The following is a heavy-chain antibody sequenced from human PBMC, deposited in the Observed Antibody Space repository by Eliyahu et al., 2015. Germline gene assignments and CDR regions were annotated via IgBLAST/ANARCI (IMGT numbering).Heavy chain of an antibody. Sequence: EVQLVESGGGLVQPGRSLRLSCXASGFTFXXXAXXWXRQAPGKGLEWVSGISWNSGSIGYADSVKGRFTISRDNAKNSLYLQMNSLRAEDTALYYCAKDMTQGPAPRQQWLVQGFDYWGQGTLVTVSS. J-gene: IGHJ4*02. D-gene: IGHD6-19*01. CDR2: ISWNSGSI. CDR1: GFTFXXXA. CDR3: AKDMTQGPAPRQQWLVQGFDY. V-gene: IGHV3-9*01.